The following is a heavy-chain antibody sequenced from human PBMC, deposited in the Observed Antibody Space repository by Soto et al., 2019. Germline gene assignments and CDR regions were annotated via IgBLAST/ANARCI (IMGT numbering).Heavy chain of an antibody. D-gene: IGHD3-22*01. Sequence: PSETLSLTCTVSGDSVSSGSYHWSWIRQPPGRGLEWIGYISHSGNTKYNPSLKSRVTISVDTSKNQFSLRLSSVTAADTAVYYCARDTSTPYYYDTSGGFDYWGQGALVTVSS. J-gene: IGHJ4*02. CDR2: ISHSGNT. CDR1: GDSVSSGSYH. V-gene: IGHV4-61*01. CDR3: ARDTSTPYYYDTSGGFDY.